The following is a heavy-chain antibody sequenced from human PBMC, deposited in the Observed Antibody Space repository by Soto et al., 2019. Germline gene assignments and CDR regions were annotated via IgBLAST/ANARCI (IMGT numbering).Heavy chain of an antibody. CDR3: AGGGGVGVAGSAAFDM. Sequence: QLHLVQSGAVVKKPGASVTVSCSASGYPVTAYYMHWVRQAPGRGLEWMGGINPATGAAKYTQTFQGRGNMAKDTATGTVFIELRGLTSEDPAVFLRAGGGGVGVAGSAAFDMWGQGTLVTVSS. CDR1: GYPVTAYY. J-gene: IGHJ3*02. V-gene: IGHV1-2*02. D-gene: IGHD3-3*01. CDR2: INPATGAA.